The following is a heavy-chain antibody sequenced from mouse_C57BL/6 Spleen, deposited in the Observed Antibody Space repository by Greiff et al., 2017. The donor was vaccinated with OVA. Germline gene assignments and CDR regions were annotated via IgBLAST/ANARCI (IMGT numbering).Heavy chain of an antibody. D-gene: IGHD2-4*01. CDR1: GYAFSSSW. CDR2: IYPGDGDT. J-gene: IGHJ1*03. CDR3: ARGDYDFDFGV. V-gene: IGHV1-82*01. Sequence: QVQLQQSGPELVKPGASVKISCKASGYAFSSSWMNWVKQRPGKGLEWIGRIYPGDGDTNYNGKFKGKATLTADKSSSTAYMPLSSLTSEDSAVYFCARGDYDFDFGVWGTRATVSVS.